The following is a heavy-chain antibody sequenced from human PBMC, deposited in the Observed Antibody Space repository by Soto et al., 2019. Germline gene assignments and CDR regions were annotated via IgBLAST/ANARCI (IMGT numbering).Heavy chain of an antibody. CDR1: GDSFSSYA. J-gene: IGHJ4*02. V-gene: IGHV1-69*01. D-gene: IGHD3-22*01. Sequence: QVQLVQSVAEVKKPGSSVKVSCKASGDSFSSYAISWVRQAPGHGLEWMGRIIPIFGTPNYAQMVEGRVTITADESTSTANMELSSLRSDDTAVYYCATGSNYYETSALAYWGQGTLVTVSS. CDR2: IIPIFGTP. CDR3: ATGSNYYETSALAY.